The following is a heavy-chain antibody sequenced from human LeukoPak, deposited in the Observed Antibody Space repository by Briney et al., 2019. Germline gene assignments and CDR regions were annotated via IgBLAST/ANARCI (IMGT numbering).Heavy chain of an antibody. J-gene: IGHJ4*02. Sequence: SETLSLTCTVSGGSISSSHYYWGWIRQHPGKGLEWIGYIYYSGSTYYNPSLKSRVTISVDTSKNQFSLKLSSVTAADTAVYYCARTSMCDSSGYYLFDYWGQGTLVTVSS. CDR2: IYYSGST. D-gene: IGHD3-22*01. V-gene: IGHV4-31*03. CDR3: ARTSMCDSSGYYLFDY. CDR1: GGSISSSHYY.